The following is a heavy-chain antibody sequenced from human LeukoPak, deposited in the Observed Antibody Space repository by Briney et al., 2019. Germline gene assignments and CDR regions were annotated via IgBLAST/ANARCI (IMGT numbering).Heavy chain of an antibody. CDR2: IWYDGSNK. J-gene: IGHJ4*02. V-gene: IGHV3-33*01. CDR3: ARDLYGGNSGLDY. D-gene: IGHD4-23*01. Sequence: GGSLRLSCAASGFTFSSYGMHWDRQAPGKGLEWVAVIWYDGSNKYYADSVKGRFTISRDNSKNTLYLQMNSLRAEDTAVYYCARDLYGGNSGLDYWGQGTLVTVSS. CDR1: GFTFSSYG.